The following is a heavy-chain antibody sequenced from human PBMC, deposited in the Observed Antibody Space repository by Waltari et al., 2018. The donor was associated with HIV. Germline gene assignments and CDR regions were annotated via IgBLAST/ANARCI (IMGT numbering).Heavy chain of an antibody. D-gene: IGHD3-10*01. CDR3: ARGPYGSGSPVLDV. CDR2: INPNSGGT. Sequence: QVPLVQSGAAVKKPGASVTVSCKAPGNPLPGYYITWGRQAPGQGLESRGRINPNSGGTNYAQKFQGRVTMTKDTSISTAYMELSRLRSDDTAVYYCARGPYGSGSPVLDVWGQGTTVTVSS. CDR1: GNPLPGYY. J-gene: IGHJ6*02. V-gene: IGHV1-2*06.